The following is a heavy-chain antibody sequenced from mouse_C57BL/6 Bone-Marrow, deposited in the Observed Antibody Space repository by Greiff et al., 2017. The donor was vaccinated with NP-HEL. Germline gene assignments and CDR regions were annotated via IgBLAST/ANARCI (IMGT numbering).Heavy chain of an antibody. CDR1: GYTFTSYW. D-gene: IGHD1-1*01. J-gene: IGHJ4*01. CDR3: ASLISTVAYYYAMDY. Sequence: QVQLKQPGAELVKPGASVKLSCKASGYTFTSYWMHWVKQRPGQGLEWIGMIHPNSGSTNYNEKFKSKATLTVDKSSSTAYMQLSSLTSEDSAVYYCASLISTVAYYYAMDYWGQGTSVTVSS. CDR2: IHPNSGST. V-gene: IGHV1-64*01.